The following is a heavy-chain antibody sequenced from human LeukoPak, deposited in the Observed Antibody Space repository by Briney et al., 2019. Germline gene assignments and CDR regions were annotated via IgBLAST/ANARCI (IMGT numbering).Heavy chain of an antibody. J-gene: IGHJ4*02. CDR3: ARDSLDSSGWCFDY. CDR2: IKQDGSEK. CDR1: GFTVSSNY. D-gene: IGHD6-19*01. V-gene: IGHV3-7*01. Sequence: GGSLRLSCAVSGFTVSSNYMSWVRQAPGKGLEWVANIKQDGSEKYYVDSVKGRFTISRDNAKNSLYLQMNSLRAEDTAVYYCARDSLDSSGWCFDYWGQGTLVTVSS.